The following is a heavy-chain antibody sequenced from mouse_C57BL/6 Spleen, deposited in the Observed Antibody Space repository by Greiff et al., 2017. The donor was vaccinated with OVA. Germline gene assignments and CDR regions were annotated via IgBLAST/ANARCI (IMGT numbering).Heavy chain of an antibody. CDR1: GYTFTSYW. V-gene: IGHV1-69*01. Sequence: QVQLKESGAELVMPGASVKLSCKASGYTFTSYWMHWVKQRPGQGLEWIGEIDPSDSYTNYNQKFKGKSTLTVDKSSSTAYMQLSSLTSEDSAVYYCARRGYSNLYYAMDYWGQGTSVTVSS. CDR3: ARRGYSNLYYAMDY. D-gene: IGHD2-5*01. CDR2: IDPSDSYT. J-gene: IGHJ4*01.